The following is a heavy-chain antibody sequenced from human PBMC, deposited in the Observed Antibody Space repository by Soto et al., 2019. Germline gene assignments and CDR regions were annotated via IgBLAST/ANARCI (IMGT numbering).Heavy chain of an antibody. CDR2: IKQDGSEK. J-gene: IGHJ6*02. V-gene: IGHV3-7*01. CDR3: ARVGYYYYYGMDV. Sequence: GGSLRLSCAASGFTFSSYWMSWVRQAPGKGLEWVANIKQDGSEKYYVDSVKGRFTISRDNAKNPLYLQMNSLRAEDTAVYYCARVGYYYYYGMDVWGQGTTVTVSS. CDR1: GFTFSSYW.